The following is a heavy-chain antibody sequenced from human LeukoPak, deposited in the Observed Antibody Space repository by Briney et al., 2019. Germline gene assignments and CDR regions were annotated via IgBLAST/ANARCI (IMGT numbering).Heavy chain of an antibody. D-gene: IGHD3-9*01. CDR1: GGSISSYY. CDR2: IYYSGTT. Sequence: PSETLSLTCTVSGGSISSYYWNWIRQPPGKGLEWIGYIYYSGTTNYNPSLKSRVSMSVDTSKNQFSLKLSSVTAADTAVYYCARGRKYTPGYRVTELGSGYSDYWGQGTLVTVSS. V-gene: IGHV4-59*01. J-gene: IGHJ4*02. CDR3: ARGRKYTPGYRVTELGSGYSDY.